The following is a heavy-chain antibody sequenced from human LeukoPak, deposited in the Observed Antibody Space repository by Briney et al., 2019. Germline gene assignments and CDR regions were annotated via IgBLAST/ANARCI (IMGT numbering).Heavy chain of an antibody. J-gene: IGHJ5*02. CDR1: GYTFTGYY. CDR3: ARRYCSSTSCYNAYNWFDP. D-gene: IGHD2-2*02. V-gene: IGHV1-2*02. Sequence: ASVKVSCKASGYTFTGYYMHWVRQAPGQGLEWMGWINPNSGGTNYAQKFQGRVTMTRDTSISTAYMELSRLRSDDTAVYYCARRYCSSTSCYNAYNWFDPWGQGTLVTVSS. CDR2: INPNSGGT.